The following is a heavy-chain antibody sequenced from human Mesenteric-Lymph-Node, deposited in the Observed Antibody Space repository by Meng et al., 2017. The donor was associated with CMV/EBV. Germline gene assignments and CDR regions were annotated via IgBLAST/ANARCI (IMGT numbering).Heavy chain of an antibody. V-gene: IGHV1-2*02. J-gene: IGHJ4*02. D-gene: IGHD6-13*01. CDR3: ARIIRITALNYFDY. Sequence: ASVKVSCKASVYTFTGYYMHWVRQAPGQGLEWMGWINPNSGGTNYAQKFQGRVTMTRDTSISTAYMELSRLRSDDTAVYYCARIIRITALNYFDYWGQGTLVTVSS. CDR2: INPNSGGT. CDR1: VYTFTGYY.